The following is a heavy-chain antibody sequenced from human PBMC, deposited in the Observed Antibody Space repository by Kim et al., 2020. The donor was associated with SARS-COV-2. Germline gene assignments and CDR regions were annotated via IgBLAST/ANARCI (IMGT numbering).Heavy chain of an antibody. CDR3: ANSDFWSAPLGYYFDF. CDR2: ILYSGTST. CDR1: GFSFSSFA. J-gene: IGHJ4*02. Sequence: GGSLRLSCVASGFSFSSFAMSWVRQAPGKGLEWVSSILYSGTSTHYAESVKGRFTISRDNSKNTLYLQMNSLRAEDTAVYYCANSDFWSAPLGYYFDFWGQGTLVTVSS. D-gene: IGHD3-3*01. V-gene: IGHV3-23*01.